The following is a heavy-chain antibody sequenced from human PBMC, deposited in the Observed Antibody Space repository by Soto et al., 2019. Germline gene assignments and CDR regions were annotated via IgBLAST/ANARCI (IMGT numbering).Heavy chain of an antibody. CDR2: IYYSGST. V-gene: IGHV4-31*03. CDR1: GGSLSSGGSY. Sequence: SETLSLTCTVSGGSLSSGGSYWIWSRQHPGKGLYWIGYIYYSGSTYYNPSLKSRVTISVDTSKNQFSLKLSSVTAADTAVYYCARSLDYHDYTGYSTVGVYFDYWGLGTPVTVSS. D-gene: IGHD3-22*01. CDR3: ARSLDYHDYTGYSTVGVYFDY. J-gene: IGHJ4*02.